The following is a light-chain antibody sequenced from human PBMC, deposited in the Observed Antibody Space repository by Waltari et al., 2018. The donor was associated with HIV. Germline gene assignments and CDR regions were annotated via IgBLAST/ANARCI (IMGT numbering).Light chain of an antibody. CDR2: QDN. Sequence: SYELIQPPSVSVSPGQTATITCSGDKLGDKYVSWYQQKPGQSPVLVVYQDNKRPSGIPERFSGSNSGNTATLTINGTQAVDEGDYYCQAWDTSTGVFGAGTKVSVL. J-gene: IGLJ1*01. CDR3: QAWDTSTGV. CDR1: KLGDKY. V-gene: IGLV3-1*01.